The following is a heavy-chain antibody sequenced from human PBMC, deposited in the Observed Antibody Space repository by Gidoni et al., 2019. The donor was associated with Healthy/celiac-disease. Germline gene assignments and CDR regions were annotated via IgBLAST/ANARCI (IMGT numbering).Heavy chain of an antibody. Sequence: QVQLVAPGGGLVQPGRSLRLSCSASGFTFSSYAMHWVRQAPGKGLEWVAVISYDGSNKYYADSVKGRFTISRDNSKNTLYLQMNSLRAEDTAVYYCARYSLSSSVLTVNWFDPWGQGTLVTVSS. V-gene: IGHV3-30-3*01. J-gene: IGHJ5*02. CDR1: GFTFSSYA. CDR3: ARYSLSSSVLTVNWFDP. CDR2: ISYDGSNK. D-gene: IGHD6-6*01.